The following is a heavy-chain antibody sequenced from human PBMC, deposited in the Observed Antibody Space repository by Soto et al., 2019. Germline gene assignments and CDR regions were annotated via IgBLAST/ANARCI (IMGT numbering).Heavy chain of an antibody. CDR3: AREGYNFGPFDY. V-gene: IGHV4-59*01. Sequence: SETLSLTCTVTGASLSSYYWSWIWRPPGMGLEWIASISYSGTTNYNSSLKSRVTISIDTSKNQFSLKFNSVTAADTAVYYCAREGYNFGPFDYWGQGALVT. J-gene: IGHJ4*02. CDR1: GASLSSYY. CDR2: ISYSGTT. D-gene: IGHD5-18*01.